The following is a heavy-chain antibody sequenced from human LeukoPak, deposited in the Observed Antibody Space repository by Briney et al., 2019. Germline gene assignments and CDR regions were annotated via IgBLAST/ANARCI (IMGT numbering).Heavy chain of an antibody. V-gene: IGHV3-48*04. CDR1: GFTFKTYS. D-gene: IGHD3-22*01. CDR2: ISGDAGTS. Sequence: GGSLRLSCEASGFTFKTYSMNWVRQAPGKGLEWISYISGDAGTSNYADSVKGRFTISRDNAKSSLFLQMEGLRAEDTAVYYCATVNFYYDDSGYLPFDHWGRGILVVVS. CDR3: ATVNFYYDDSGYLPFDH. J-gene: IGHJ4*02.